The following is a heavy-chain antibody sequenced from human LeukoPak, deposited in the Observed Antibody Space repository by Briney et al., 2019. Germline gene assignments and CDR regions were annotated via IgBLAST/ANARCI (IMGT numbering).Heavy chain of an antibody. CDR1: GFTFSSYG. Sequence: PGRSLRLSCAASGFTFSSYGMHWVRQGPGKGLEWVAVIAYDGSKKYYADSVKGRFTTSRDNSRNTLYLQMNSLRAEDTAVYYCAKDLKYGDYYSFDYWGQGTLVTVSS. V-gene: IGHV3-30*18. CDR2: IAYDGSKK. D-gene: IGHD4-17*01. J-gene: IGHJ4*02. CDR3: AKDLKYGDYYSFDY.